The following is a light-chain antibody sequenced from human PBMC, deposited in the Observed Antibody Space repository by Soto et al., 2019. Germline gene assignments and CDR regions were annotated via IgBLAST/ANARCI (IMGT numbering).Light chain of an antibody. CDR1: QDISSR. J-gene: IGKJ1*01. CDR3: QQGFSFPRT. Sequence: DIPMTQSPSSVSASVGDRVIITCRASQDISSRLGWYQQKPGRAPRLLIYDASTLQSGVPTRFSAFGSETEFTLTISSLQPEDFATYFCQQGFSFPRTFGQGTNVEIK. V-gene: IGKV1-12*01. CDR2: DAS.